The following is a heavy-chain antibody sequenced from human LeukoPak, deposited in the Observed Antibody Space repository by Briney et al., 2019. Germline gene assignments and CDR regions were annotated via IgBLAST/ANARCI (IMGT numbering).Heavy chain of an antibody. V-gene: IGHV3-23*01. CDR1: GFTFSSYA. J-gene: IGHJ5*02. D-gene: IGHD3-3*01. CDR3: AKAVSLFWSRNWFDP. Sequence: GGSLRLSCAASGFTFSSYAMSWVRQAPGKGLEWVSGISGSGAGTFYADSVKGRFTISRDNPQNTLYLQMNSLRAEDTAVYYCAKAVSLFWSRNWFDPWGQGTLVTVSS. CDR2: ISGSGAGT.